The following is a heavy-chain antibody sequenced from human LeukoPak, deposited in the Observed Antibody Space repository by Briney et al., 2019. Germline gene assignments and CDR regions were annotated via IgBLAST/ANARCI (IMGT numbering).Heavy chain of an antibody. CDR3: ARGVRYCSSTSCYKYNWFDP. CDR1: GGSFSGYY. V-gene: IGHV4-34*01. Sequence: SETLSLTCAVYGGSFSGYYWSWIRQPPGKGLEWIGEINHSGSTNYNPSLKSRVTISVDTSKNQFSLKLSSVTAADTAVYYCARGVRYCSSTSCYKYNWFDPWGQGTLVTVSS. J-gene: IGHJ5*02. CDR2: INHSGST. D-gene: IGHD2-2*02.